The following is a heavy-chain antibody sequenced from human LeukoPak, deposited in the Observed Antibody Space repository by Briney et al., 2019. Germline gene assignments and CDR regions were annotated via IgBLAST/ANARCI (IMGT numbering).Heavy chain of an antibody. CDR1: GFTFSNHG. CDR3: ARDRLGVAYYDSSGYLGPYYYGMDV. Sequence: GGSLRLSCVASGFTFSNHGMNWVRQAPGKGLEWVSFISSSSSYIYYADSVKGRFTISRDNAKNSLYLQMNSLRAEDTAVYYCARDRLGVAYYDSSGYLGPYYYGMDVWGQGTTVTVSS. CDR2: ISSSSSYI. D-gene: IGHD3-22*01. V-gene: IGHV3-21*01. J-gene: IGHJ6*02.